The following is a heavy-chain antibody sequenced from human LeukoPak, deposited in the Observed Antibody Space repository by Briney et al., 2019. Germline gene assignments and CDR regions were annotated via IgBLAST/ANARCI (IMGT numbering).Heavy chain of an antibody. V-gene: IGHV1-3*04. D-gene: IGHD3-22*01. J-gene: IGHJ4*02. CDR1: GYTFTNYA. Sequence: ASVEVSCKASGYTFTNYAIHWVRQAPGQTLEWMGWINTGNGNTQYSQKFQGRVTITRDTSASTAYMELSTLRSEDTAVYYCARDSGSGFYEMTYGGQGTLVIVSS. CDR2: INTGNGNT. CDR3: ARDSGSGFYEMTY.